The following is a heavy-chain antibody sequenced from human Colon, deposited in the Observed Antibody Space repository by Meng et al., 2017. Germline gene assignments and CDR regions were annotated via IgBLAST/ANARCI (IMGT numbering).Heavy chain of an antibody. CDR3: ARDLGSGGSYGMDV. CDR1: GDSISSTNC. Sequence: QVQLQESGPGVVMPSQSPFLTCSVSGDSISSTNCWTWVRQPTGKGLEWFGQVFHTGHTRYNPALESRVTISVDNTMDQFSLRLNSVSAADTAVYYCARDLGSGGSYGMDVWGQGTMVTVSS. CDR2: VFHTGHT. J-gene: IGHJ6*02. V-gene: IGHV4-4*02. D-gene: IGHD3-10*01.